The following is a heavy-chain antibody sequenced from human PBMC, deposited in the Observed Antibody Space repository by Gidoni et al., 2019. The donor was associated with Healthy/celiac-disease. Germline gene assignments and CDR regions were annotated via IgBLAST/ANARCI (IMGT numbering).Heavy chain of an antibody. V-gene: IGHV3-21*01. CDR3: ARDQVDIVATSNFDY. Sequence: VSSISSSSSNIYYADSVKGRFTISRDNAKNSLYLQMNSLRAEDTAVYYCARDQVDIVATSNFDYWGQGTLVTVSS. J-gene: IGHJ4*02. CDR2: ISSSSSNI. D-gene: IGHD5-12*01.